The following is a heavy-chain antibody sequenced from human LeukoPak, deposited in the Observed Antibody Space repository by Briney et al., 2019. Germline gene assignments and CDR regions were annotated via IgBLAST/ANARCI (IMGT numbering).Heavy chain of an antibody. V-gene: IGHV4-61*02. Sequence: PSQTLSLTCTVSGGSISSGSYYWSWIRQPAGTGLEWIGRIYTSGSTNYNPSLKSRVTISVDTSKNQFSLKLSSVTAADTAVYYCAKGVVVAPDVTPFDYWGQGTLVTVSS. CDR3: AKGVVVAPDVTPFDY. CDR2: IYTSGST. CDR1: GGSISSGSYY. D-gene: IGHD2-2*01. J-gene: IGHJ4*02.